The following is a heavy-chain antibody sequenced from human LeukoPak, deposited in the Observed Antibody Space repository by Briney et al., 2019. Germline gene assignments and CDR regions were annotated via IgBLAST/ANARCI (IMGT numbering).Heavy chain of an antibody. J-gene: IGHJ4*02. D-gene: IGHD7-27*01. Sequence: GGSLRLSCAASGFTFGAFGMTWVRHAPGKGLEWVSAIRGDAGSTGYADSVKGRFTISRDNAKNSLYLQMNSLRVEDTALYYCARVWAWGSGNYFDNWGQGTLVTVSS. CDR3: ARVWAWGSGNYFDN. V-gene: IGHV3-20*04. CDR1: GFTFGAFG. CDR2: IRGDAGST.